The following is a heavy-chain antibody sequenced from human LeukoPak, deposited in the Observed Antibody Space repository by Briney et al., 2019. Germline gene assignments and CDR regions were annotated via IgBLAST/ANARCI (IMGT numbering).Heavy chain of an antibody. CDR3: VRLTLDTVYPYYYYMDV. V-gene: IGHV3-23*01. J-gene: IGHJ6*03. Sequence: GGSLRLSCAASGFTFSSYAMSWVRQAPGKGLEWVSAISGSGGSTYYADSVKGRFTISRDNSKNTLYLQMNSLRAEDTAVYYCVRLTLDTVYPYYYYMDVWGKGTTVTVSS. CDR1: GFTFSSYA. D-gene: IGHD2-2*02. CDR2: ISGSGGST.